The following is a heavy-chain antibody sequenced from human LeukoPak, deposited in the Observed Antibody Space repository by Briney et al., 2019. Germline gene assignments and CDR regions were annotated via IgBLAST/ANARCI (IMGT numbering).Heavy chain of an antibody. CDR1: GFTFSSCT. V-gene: IGHV3-23*01. Sequence: GGSLRLSCAASGFTFSSCTMSWVRQAPGKGLEWVSAIRGSGAAPSYADSVKGRFTIPRDNSKNTFYLEMNNLRAEDTAVYYCTKAPPVADKPYYFDYWGQGTLVTVSS. J-gene: IGHJ4*02. CDR2: IRGSGAAP. D-gene: IGHD2-2*01. CDR3: TKAPPVADKPYYFDY.